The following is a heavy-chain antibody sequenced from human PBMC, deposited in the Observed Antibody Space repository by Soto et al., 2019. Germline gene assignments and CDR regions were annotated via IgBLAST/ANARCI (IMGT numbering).Heavy chain of an antibody. CDR2: IYSGGST. V-gene: IGHV3-53*01. J-gene: IGHJ4*02. Sequence: EVQLVESGGGLIQPGGSLRLSCAASGVTVSSNYMSWVRQAPGKGLEWVSVIYSGGSTYYADSVKGRFTLSRDNSKNTLYLQMNSLRAEDTAVYYCARDCGGDCCFCYWGQGTLVTVSS. D-gene: IGHD2-21*02. CDR3: ARDCGGDCCFCY. CDR1: GVTVSSNY.